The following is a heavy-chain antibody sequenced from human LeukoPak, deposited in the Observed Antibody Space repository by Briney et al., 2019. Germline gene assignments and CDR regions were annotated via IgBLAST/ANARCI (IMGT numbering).Heavy chain of an antibody. J-gene: IGHJ3*01. CDR3: GRHANGDSSAAFDL. CDR1: GGSFSGYY. Sequence: SETLSLTCAVYGGSFSGYYWSWIRQPPGKGLEWIGEINHSGSTNYNPSLKSRVTISVDTSKNHFSLKLSSVTAADTAVYYCGRHANGDSSAAFDLWGQGTMVFVSS. D-gene: IGHD2-8*01. V-gene: IGHV4-34*01. CDR2: INHSGST.